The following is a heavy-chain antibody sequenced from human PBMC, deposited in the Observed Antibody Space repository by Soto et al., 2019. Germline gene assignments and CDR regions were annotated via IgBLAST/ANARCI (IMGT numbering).Heavy chain of an antibody. CDR3: AREEGLWCRGGTCYPVNIDY. V-gene: IGHV3-33*01. CDR1: GFTFSSYG. J-gene: IGHJ4*02. CDR2: IWNDGSKE. Sequence: QVQLVESGGGVVQPGRSLRLSCAASGFTFSSYGMHWVRQAPGKGLEWVAVIWNDGSKEYYADSVKGRFTISRDNSQNTVYLQMNSLRAEDTAVYYCAREEGLWCRGGTCYPVNIDYWGQGTLVTVSS. D-gene: IGHD2-15*01.